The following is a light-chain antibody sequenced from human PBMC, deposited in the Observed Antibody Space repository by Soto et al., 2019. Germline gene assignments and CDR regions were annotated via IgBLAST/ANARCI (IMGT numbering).Light chain of an antibody. Sequence: EIVLTQSPATLSLSPGERATLSCRASQSISIYLAWYQQKPGQAPRLLIYDASNRAAGIPARFSGTGSGTDFTLTISSLEPEVSAVYYCQQRSNWLTFGGRTKVDIK. J-gene: IGKJ4*01. V-gene: IGKV3-11*01. CDR2: DAS. CDR3: QQRSNWLT. CDR1: QSISIY.